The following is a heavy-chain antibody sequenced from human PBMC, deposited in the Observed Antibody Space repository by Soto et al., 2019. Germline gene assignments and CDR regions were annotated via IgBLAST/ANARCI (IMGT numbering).Heavy chain of an antibody. CDR3: AKDRPRRTSGYFFDY. D-gene: IGHD1-1*01. V-gene: IGHV3-48*02. J-gene: IGHJ4*02. Sequence: PGRSLRISFAAYAFTYHRFTMISVPQAPGKGLELVSYIISSSTIYYADSVNGRFTVSRDNAKNLLYLQMDSLRDEDTAVYYCAKDRPRRTSGYFFDYWGQGP. CDR1: AFTYHRFT. CDR2: IISSSTI.